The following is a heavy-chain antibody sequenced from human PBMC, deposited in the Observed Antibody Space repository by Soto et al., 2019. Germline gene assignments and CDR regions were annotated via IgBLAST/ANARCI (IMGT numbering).Heavy chain of an antibody. V-gene: IGHV3-23*01. D-gene: IGHD3-16*01. CDR2: ISGTTGHA. J-gene: IGHJ4*02. CDR3: ARAPSEYIWGSYLRYYEY. CDR1: GFPFSNYA. Sequence: EVQILESGGGLVQPGGSLRLSCAASGFPFSNYAMAWVRQAPGKGLEWVSVISGTTGHAFYADSVKDRFTISRDNSKNTLYLQMDSLRAEDTAVYHCARAPSEYIWGSYLRYYEYWGQGTLVTVSS.